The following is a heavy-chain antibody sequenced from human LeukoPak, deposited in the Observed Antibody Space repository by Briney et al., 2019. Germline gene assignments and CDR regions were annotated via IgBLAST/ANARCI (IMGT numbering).Heavy chain of an antibody. CDR3: ASLMVRGVG. CDR2: IKSDGSST. V-gene: IGHV3-74*01. J-gene: IGHJ4*02. Sequence: GGSLRLSCAASGFTFSRYWMHWLRQAPEKALVGVSRIKSDGSSTSYADPVKGRFHLPRHNDEHTLSRQVNTVRGEDTPVYHCASLMVRGVGWGQGPLVTVSS. CDR1: GFTFSRYW. D-gene: IGHD3-10*01.